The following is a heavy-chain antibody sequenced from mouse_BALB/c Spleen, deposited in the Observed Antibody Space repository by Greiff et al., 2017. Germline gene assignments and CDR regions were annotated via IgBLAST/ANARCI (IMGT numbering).Heavy chain of an antibody. CDR2: INPSNGGT. D-gene: IGHD2-14*01. Sequence: QVQLQHSGAELVKPGASVKLSCKASGYTFTSYYMYWVKQRPGQGLEWIGEINPSNGGTNFNEKFKSKATLTVDKSSSTAYMQLSSLTSEDSAVYYCTRGYAWFAYWGQGTLVTVSA. CDR3: TRGYAWFAY. CDR1: GYTFTSYY. V-gene: IGHV1S81*02. J-gene: IGHJ3*01.